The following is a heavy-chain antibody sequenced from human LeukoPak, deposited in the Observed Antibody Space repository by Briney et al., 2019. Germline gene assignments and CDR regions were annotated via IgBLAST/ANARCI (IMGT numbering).Heavy chain of an antibody. Sequence: ASVKVSCKACGGTFSSYAISWVRQAPGQGLEWMGWISAYNGNTNYAQKLQGRVTMTTDTSTSTAYMELRSLRSDDTAVYYCAREPVDSSWPFDYWGQGTLVTVSS. J-gene: IGHJ4*02. CDR2: ISAYNGNT. V-gene: IGHV1-18*01. CDR3: AREPVDSSWPFDY. CDR1: GGTFSSYA. D-gene: IGHD6-13*01.